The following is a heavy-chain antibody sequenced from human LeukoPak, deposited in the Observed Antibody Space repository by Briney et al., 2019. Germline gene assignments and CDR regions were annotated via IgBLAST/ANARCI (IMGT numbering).Heavy chain of an antibody. CDR1: GVTFSGYA. D-gene: IGHD3-3*01. J-gene: IGHJ4*02. Sequence: GGSLRLSCATSGVTFSGYAMGWVRQAPGKGLEWVSAISGSGSSTYYADSVKGRFTISRDNSKNTLYLQMNSLRAEDTAVYYCAKSHYDFWTGYGYYFDYWGQGTLVTVSS. CDR2: ISGSGSST. V-gene: IGHV3-23*01. CDR3: AKSHYDFWTGYGYYFDY.